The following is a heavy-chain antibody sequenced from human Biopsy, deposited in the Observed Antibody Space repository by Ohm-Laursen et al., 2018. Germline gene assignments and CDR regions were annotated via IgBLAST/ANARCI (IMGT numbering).Heavy chain of an antibody. CDR1: FYTFTLCE. CDR3: ARGRNTVWFGEDLDY. Sequence: SVTVSCTCSFYTFTLCEISWARRSTRQGLEWMVWMIPNRGNTGYKQKFQERVTMTRNISISTAYMEVSSLRSEDTAVHYCARGRNTVWFGEDLDYWGQGTPVTVSS. D-gene: IGHD3-10*01. J-gene: IGHJ4*02. V-gene: IGHV1-8*01. CDR2: MIPNRGNT.